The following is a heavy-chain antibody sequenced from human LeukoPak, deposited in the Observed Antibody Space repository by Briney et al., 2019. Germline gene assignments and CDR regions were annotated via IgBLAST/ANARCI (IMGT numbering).Heavy chain of an antibody. D-gene: IGHD3-10*01. CDR2: IYTSGST. CDR3: ARGRPRRLLWFGDGWFDP. V-gene: IGHV4-4*07. J-gene: IGHJ5*02. Sequence: PSETLSLTCTVSGGSISSYYWSWIRQPARKGLEWIGRIYTSGSTNYNPSLKSRVTMSVDTSKNQFSLKLSSVTAADTAVYYCARGRPRRLLWFGDGWFDPWGQGTLVTVSS. CDR1: GGSISSYY.